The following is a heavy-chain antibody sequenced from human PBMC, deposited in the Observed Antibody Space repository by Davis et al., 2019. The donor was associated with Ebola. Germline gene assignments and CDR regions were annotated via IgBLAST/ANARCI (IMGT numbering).Heavy chain of an antibody. CDR1: GYTFITYD. CDR3: ARGGYSYGYGLDF. D-gene: IGHD5-18*01. V-gene: IGHV1-8*01. Sequence: ASVKASCKASGYTFITYDIFWVRLVPGQGLEWMGWMNPNTEKTGYAPKFQGRVNMTWDNSISTAFMEVRSLTSADTSVYYCARGGYSYGYGLDFWGQGSLVTVTS. J-gene: IGHJ4*02. CDR2: MNPNTEKT.